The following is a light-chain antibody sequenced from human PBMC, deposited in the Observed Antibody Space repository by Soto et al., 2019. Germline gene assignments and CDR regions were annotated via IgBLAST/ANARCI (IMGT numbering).Light chain of an antibody. J-gene: IGKJ4*01. CDR3: QQYNDWPRT. Sequence: EVVMTQSPATLSVSPGERATLSCRASQSVRSHLAWYQQKPGQAPSLLIFGASTRATGVPARFSGSESGTEFTLTISSLQSEDVAVYFCQQYNDWPRTFGGGTKVDI. CDR2: GAS. V-gene: IGKV3-15*01. CDR1: QSVRSH.